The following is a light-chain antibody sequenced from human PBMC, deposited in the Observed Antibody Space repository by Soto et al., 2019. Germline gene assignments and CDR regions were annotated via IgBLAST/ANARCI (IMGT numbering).Light chain of an antibody. CDR3: QEYNTWPWT. Sequence: ETLMTQSPATLSVSPGERATLSCRASQSVNNNLAWYQQKLGQAPRVLIYGASTRATGIPARFTGSGSGTEFILTITSLQSEDSAVDYCQEYNTWPWTFGQATKVDIK. V-gene: IGKV3-15*01. CDR2: GAS. CDR1: QSVNNN. J-gene: IGKJ1*01.